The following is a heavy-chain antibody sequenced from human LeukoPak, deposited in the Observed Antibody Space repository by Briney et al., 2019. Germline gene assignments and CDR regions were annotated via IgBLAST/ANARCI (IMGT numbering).Heavy chain of an antibody. CDR2: INHSGST. D-gene: IGHD3-3*01. J-gene: IGHJ4*02. V-gene: IGHV4-34*01. Sequence: SETLSLTCAVYGGSFSGYYWSWIRQPPGKGLEWIGEINHSGSTNYNPSLKSRVTISVDTSKNQISLKLSSVTAADTAVYYCARKRITIFGVVINGFDYWGQGTLVTVSS. CDR1: GGSFSGYY. CDR3: ARKRITIFGVVINGFDY.